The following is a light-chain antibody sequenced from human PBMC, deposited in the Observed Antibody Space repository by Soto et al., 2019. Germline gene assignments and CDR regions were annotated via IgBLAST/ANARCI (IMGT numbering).Light chain of an antibody. CDR1: QDVGSL. CDR3: QQYKSHSFYS. CDR2: LAS. J-gene: IGKJ2*03. V-gene: IGKV1-5*03. Sequence: DVQMAQSPSTLSASVGDTVTVGCRASQDVGSLLAWFRQKPGKAPKLRIYLASRLKSGVPSRFSGSGSGTDFSLTISGLQPDDFATYFCQQYKSHSFYSFGQGTKLEIK.